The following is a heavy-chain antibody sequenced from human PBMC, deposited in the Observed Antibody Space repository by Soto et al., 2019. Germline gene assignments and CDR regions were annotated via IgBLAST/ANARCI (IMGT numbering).Heavy chain of an antibody. CDR2: INEDGSER. D-gene: IGHD3-16*02. CDR3: ARVSFLHN. V-gene: IGHV3-7*05. J-gene: IGHJ4*02. Sequence: EVQLVESGGGLVQPGGSLRLSCAASGFTFSTYWMSWVRQTPGKGLEWVANINEDGSERYYVDSVKGPFTIARDNAKNSQYLQMDRLRREDTAGYYCARVSFLHNCGQGILVTGSS. CDR1: GFTFSTYW.